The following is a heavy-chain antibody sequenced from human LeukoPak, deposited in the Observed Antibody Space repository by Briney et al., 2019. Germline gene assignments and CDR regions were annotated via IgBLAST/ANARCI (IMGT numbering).Heavy chain of an antibody. CDR2: INHIGST. D-gene: IGHD3-10*01. V-gene: IGHV4-34*01. J-gene: IGHJ4*02. CDR3: ARAMVRGVISNFDY. CDR1: GGSFSGYY. Sequence: SETLSLTCAVYGGSFSGYYWSWIRKPPGKGLEWIGEINHIGSTNYNPSLKSRVTISVDTSKNQFSLKLSSVTAADTAVYYCARAMVRGVISNFDYWGQGTLVTVSS.